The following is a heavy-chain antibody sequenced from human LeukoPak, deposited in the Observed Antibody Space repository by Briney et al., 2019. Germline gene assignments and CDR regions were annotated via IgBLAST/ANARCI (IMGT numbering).Heavy chain of an antibody. J-gene: IGHJ4*02. V-gene: IGHV4-39*07. Sequence: SETLSLTCTVSGGSISSSSYYWGWIRQPPGKGLEWIGSIYYSGSTYYNPSLKSRVTISVDTSKNQFSLKLSSVTAADTAVYYCARSRGSPEPFDYWGQGTLVTVSS. D-gene: IGHD3-22*01. CDR1: GGSISSSSYY. CDR3: ARSRGSPEPFDY. CDR2: IYYSGST.